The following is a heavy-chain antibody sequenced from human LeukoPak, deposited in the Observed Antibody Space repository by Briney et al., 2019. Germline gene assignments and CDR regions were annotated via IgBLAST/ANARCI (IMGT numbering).Heavy chain of an antibody. CDR3: ARDPNYYDSSGYYLY. D-gene: IGHD3-22*01. V-gene: IGHV4-4*07. CDR2: IYTSGST. J-gene: IGHJ4*02. CDR1: GGSISSYY. Sequence: SETLSLTCTVSGGSISSYYWSWIRQPAGKGLEWIGRIYTSGSTNYNPSLKSRVTMSVDTSKNQFSLKLSSVTAADTAVYYRARDPNYYDSSGYYLYWGQGTLVTVSS.